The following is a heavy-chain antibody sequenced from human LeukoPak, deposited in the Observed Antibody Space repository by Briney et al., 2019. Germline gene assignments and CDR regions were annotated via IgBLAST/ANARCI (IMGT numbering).Heavy chain of an antibody. CDR2: IFSGGTT. D-gene: IGHD5-18*01. CDR3: ARTFKEGGYSYGYDY. CDR1: GVTVSSNY. V-gene: IGHV3-53*01. J-gene: IGHJ4*02. Sequence: GGSLRLSCAASGVTVSSNYMSWVRQAPGQGLEWVSVIFSGGTTYYADSVKGRFTISRDNSKNTLYLQMHSLRAEDTAVYYSARTFKEGGYSYGYDYWGQGTLVTVSS.